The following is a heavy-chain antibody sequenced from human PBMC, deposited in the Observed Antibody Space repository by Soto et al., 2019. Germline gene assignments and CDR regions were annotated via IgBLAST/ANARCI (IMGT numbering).Heavy chain of an antibody. Sequence: SETLSLTCSVSGGSLSFNYWSWIRQVPGKGLGWLGYIFYSGNSNYNPSLKSRGTISIDTSKNQFSLNLSSLTAADTAVYYCARHSGYYHCPFDYWGQGTLVTVS. CDR2: IFYSGNS. CDR1: GGSLSFNY. J-gene: IGHJ4*02. CDR3: ARHSGYYHCPFDY. D-gene: IGHD3-22*01. V-gene: IGHV4-59*08.